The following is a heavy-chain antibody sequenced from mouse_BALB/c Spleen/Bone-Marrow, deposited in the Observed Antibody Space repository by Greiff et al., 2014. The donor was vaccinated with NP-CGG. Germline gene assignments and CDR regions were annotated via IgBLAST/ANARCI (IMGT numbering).Heavy chain of an antibody. CDR3: ARFGDYSMDY. D-gene: IGHD1-1*02. CDR1: GYTFTSYW. J-gene: IGHJ4*01. CDR2: IYPGDGDT. V-gene: IGHV1-87*01. Sequence: VQFQQSGTDLARPGASVKLSCKASGYTFTSYWMQWVKQRPGQGLEWIGAIYPGDGDTRYTQKFKGKATLTADKSSSTAYMQLSSLASEDSAVYYCARFGDYSMDYWGQGTSVTVSS.